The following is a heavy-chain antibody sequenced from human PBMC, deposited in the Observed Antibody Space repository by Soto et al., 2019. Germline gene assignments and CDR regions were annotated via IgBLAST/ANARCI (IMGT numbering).Heavy chain of an antibody. D-gene: IGHD6-6*01. CDR1: GGSLSRGGYS. J-gene: IGHJ4*02. CDR3: ARVSSSSPYFDY. V-gene: IGHV4-30-2*01. Sequence: PSETLSLTCAVSGGSLSRGGYSWSWIRQPPGKGREWIGYIYHSGRTYYNPSLKSRVTISVDRSKNQFSLKLSSVTAADTAVYYCARVSSSSPYFDYCGRGTLGTVSS. CDR2: IYHSGRT.